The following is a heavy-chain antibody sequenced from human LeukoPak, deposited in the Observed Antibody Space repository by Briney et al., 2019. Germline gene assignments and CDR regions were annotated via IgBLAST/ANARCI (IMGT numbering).Heavy chain of an antibody. V-gene: IGHV3-23*01. CDR3: AKGVGYSSGWYGGFDY. CDR1: GFIFSSYA. D-gene: IGHD6-19*01. Sequence: GGSLRLSCAASGFIFSSYAMSWVRQAPGKGLEWVSAISGSGGSTYYADSVKGRFTISRDNSKNTLYLQMNSLRAEDTAVYYCAKGVGYSSGWYGGFDYWGQGTLVTVSS. CDR2: ISGSGGST. J-gene: IGHJ4*02.